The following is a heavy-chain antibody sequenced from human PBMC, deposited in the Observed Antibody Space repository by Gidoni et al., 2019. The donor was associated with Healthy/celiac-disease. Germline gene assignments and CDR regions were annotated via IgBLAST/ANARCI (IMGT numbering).Heavy chain of an antibody. CDR3: ARGAVVPAAVGYFDL. CDR1: GGSISSGSYY. D-gene: IGHD2-2*01. V-gene: IGHV4-61*02. Sequence: QVQLQESGPGLVKPSQTLSLTCTVSGGSISSGSYYWSWIRQPAGKGLEWIGRIYTSGSTNYNPSLKSRVTISVDTSKNQFSLKLSSVTAADTAVYYCARGAVVPAAVGYFDLWGRGTLVTVSS. J-gene: IGHJ2*01. CDR2: IYTSGST.